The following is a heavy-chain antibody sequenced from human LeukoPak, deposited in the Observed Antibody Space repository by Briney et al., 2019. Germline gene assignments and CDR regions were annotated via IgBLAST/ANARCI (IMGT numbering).Heavy chain of an antibody. D-gene: IGHD2-2*02. J-gene: IGHJ4*02. CDR2: IRYDGSNK. CDR1: GFTFSSYG. Sequence: PGGSLRLSCAASGFTFSSYGMHWVRQAPGKGLEWVTFIRYDGSNKYYADSVKGRFTISRDNSKNTLNLHMNSLRAEDTAVYYCARGPIPDYWGQGTLVTVSS. V-gene: IGHV3-30*02. CDR3: ARGPIPDY.